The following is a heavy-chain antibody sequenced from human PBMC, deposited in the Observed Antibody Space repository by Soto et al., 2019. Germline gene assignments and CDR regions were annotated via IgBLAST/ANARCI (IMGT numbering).Heavy chain of an antibody. CDR3: ARTTRMGNWFDP. CDR2: IEPDGSEK. D-gene: IGHD4-17*01. J-gene: IGHJ5*02. CDR1: GFTFSSSW. V-gene: IGHV3-7*04. Sequence: QLVESGGGLVQPGGSLRLSCAASGFTFSSSWMSWVRQAPGKRLEWVANIEPDGSEKYYVDSVKGRFTISRDNAKDSLYLQMNSLRAEETAVYFCARTTRMGNWFDPWGQGTLVTVSS.